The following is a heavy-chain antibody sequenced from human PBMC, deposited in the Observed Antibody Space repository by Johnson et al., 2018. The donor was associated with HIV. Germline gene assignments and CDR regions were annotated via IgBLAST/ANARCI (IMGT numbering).Heavy chain of an antibody. V-gene: IGHV3-11*04. D-gene: IGHD2-2*01. CDR3: ARVAVSTAAGGVPLDI. CDR2: ISSSGTII. Sequence: QEKLVESGGGLVKAGGSLRLSCAASGFIFSDYYMSWIRQAPGKGLEWVSYISSSGTIIYYVDSVKGRFSISRDNSKNTLYLQMNSLRAEDTALYFCARVAVSTAAGGVPLDIWGPGTMVTVSA. CDR1: GFIFSDYY. J-gene: IGHJ3*02.